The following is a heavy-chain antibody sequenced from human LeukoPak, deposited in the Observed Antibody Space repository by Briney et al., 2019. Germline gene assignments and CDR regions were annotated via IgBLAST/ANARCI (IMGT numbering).Heavy chain of an antibody. Sequence: SETLSLTCAVYGGSFSGYYWSWIRQPPGKGLEWIGEINHSGSTNYNPSLKSRGTISVDTSKNQFSLKLSSVTAADTAVYYCARVIVGATTGYFDYWGQGTLVTVSS. D-gene: IGHD1-26*01. V-gene: IGHV4-34*01. J-gene: IGHJ4*02. CDR2: INHSGST. CDR1: GGSFSGYY. CDR3: ARVIVGATTGYFDY.